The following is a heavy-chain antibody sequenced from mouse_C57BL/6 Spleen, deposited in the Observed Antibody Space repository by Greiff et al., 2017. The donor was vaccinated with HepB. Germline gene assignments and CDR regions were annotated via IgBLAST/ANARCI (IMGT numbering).Heavy chain of an antibody. Sequence: EVQGVESGGGLVKPGGSLKLSCAASGCTFSSYAMSGVRQTPEKRVEWVATISDGGSYTDCTANVKGRFTIPRDNAKNNLYLQMSHLKSEDTTMYYCARVSYGYLDYWGQGTTLTVSS. J-gene: IGHJ2*01. CDR2: ISDGGSYT. D-gene: IGHD2-1*01. CDR3: ARVSYGYLDY. V-gene: IGHV5-4*01. CDR1: GCTFSSYA.